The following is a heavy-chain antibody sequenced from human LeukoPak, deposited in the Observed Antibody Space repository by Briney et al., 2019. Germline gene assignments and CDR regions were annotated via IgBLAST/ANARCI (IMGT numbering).Heavy chain of an antibody. CDR2: ISCSGST. D-gene: IGHD6-13*01. Sequence: SETLSLTCTVSGXSISSYYWNWIRQPPGKGLEWIGYISCSGSTNYNPSLKSRVTISVDTSKTQFSLKLSSVTAADTAVYYCAKQQLVRCFDYWGQGTLVTVSS. J-gene: IGHJ4*02. CDR1: GXSISSYY. CDR3: AKQQLVRCFDY. V-gene: IGHV4-4*08.